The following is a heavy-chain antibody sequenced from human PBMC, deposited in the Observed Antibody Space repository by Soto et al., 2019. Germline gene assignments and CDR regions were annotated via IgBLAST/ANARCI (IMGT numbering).Heavy chain of an antibody. CDR3: ARGRYGDY. CDR1: GYAFTTYG. D-gene: IGHD1-1*01. V-gene: IGHV1-18*01. J-gene: IGHJ4*02. CDR2: ISAHNGNT. Sequence: QVHLVQSGAEVKKPGASVKVSCKGSGYAFTTYGITRVRQAPGQGLEWMGWISAHNGNTNYAQKLQGRVTVTRDTSTSTAYMELRSLRSDDTAVYYRARGRYGDYWGQGALVTVSS.